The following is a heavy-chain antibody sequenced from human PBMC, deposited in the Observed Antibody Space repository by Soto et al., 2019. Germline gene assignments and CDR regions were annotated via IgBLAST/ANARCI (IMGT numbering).Heavy chain of an antibody. Sequence: GGSLRLSCAASGFTFSSYWMSWVRQAPGKGLEWVANVKGDGSDTYYVDSVKGRFTISRDNAKNSLYLQMNSLRAEDTAVYYCATSAAAPGNYWGQGTPVTVSS. CDR2: VKGDGSDT. V-gene: IGHV3-7*01. CDR1: GFTFSSYW. CDR3: ATSAAAPGNY. J-gene: IGHJ4*02. D-gene: IGHD6-13*01.